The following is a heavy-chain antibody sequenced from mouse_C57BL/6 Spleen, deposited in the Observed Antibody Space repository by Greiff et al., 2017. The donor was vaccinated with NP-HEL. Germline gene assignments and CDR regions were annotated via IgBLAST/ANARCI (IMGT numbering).Heavy chain of an antibody. CDR2: IYPGDGDT. D-gene: IGHD2-3*01. Sequence: QVQLQQSGPELVKPGASVTISCKASGYAFSSSWMNWVKQRPGKGLEWIGRIYPGDGDTNYNRKFKGKATLTADKSSITAHMQLSSLTAEDSAFYCCAREGDGYSYYAMDDWGQGTSVTVSS. V-gene: IGHV1-82*01. CDR3: AREGDGYSYYAMDD. CDR1: GYAFSSSW. J-gene: IGHJ4*01.